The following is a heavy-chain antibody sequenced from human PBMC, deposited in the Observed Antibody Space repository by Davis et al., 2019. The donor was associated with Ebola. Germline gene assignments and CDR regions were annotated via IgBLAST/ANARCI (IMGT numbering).Heavy chain of an antibody. CDR3: GRSPPNHFCGSATCYLAY. D-gene: IGHD2-2*01. Sequence: ASVQVSCKASGYTFTDYYIHWVRQAPGQGLEWMGRNNPNTGDTNYARNFQGRVTLTRDTSINTTYMELSGLRSDRTAIFSCGRSPPNHFCGSATCYLAYWGQGTLVTVSS. V-gene: IGHV1-2*06. J-gene: IGHJ4*02. CDR1: GYTFTDYY. CDR2: NNPNTGDT.